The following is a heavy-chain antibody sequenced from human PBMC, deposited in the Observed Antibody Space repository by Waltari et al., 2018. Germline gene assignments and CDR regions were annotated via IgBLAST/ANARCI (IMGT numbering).Heavy chain of an antibody. Sequence: QVQLVQSGAEVKKPGSSVKVSCKASGGTFSSYTISWVRQAPGQGLEWMGRIIPILGIANYAQKFQGRVTITADKSTSTAYMELSSLRAEDTAVYYCARYDSSGYRDYWGQGTLVTVSS. CDR2: IIPILGIA. CDR3: ARYDSSGYRDY. D-gene: IGHD3-22*01. J-gene: IGHJ4*02. V-gene: IGHV1-69*02. CDR1: GGTFSSYT.